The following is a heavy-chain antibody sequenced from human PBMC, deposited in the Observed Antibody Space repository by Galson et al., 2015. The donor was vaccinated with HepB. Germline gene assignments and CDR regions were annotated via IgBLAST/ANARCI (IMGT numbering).Heavy chain of an antibody. D-gene: IGHD3-10*01. CDR2: ISYDGSNK. Sequence: SLRLSCAASGFTFSSYAMHWVRQAPGKGLEWVAVISYDGSNKYYADSVKGRFTISRDNSKNTLYLQMNSLRAEDTAVYYCARGLLLWFGELSNAFVIWGQGTMVTVSS. V-gene: IGHV3-30*04. CDR3: ARGLLLWFGELSNAFVI. J-gene: IGHJ3*02. CDR1: GFTFSSYA.